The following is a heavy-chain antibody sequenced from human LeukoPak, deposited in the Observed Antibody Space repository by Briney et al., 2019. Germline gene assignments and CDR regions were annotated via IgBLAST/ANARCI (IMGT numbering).Heavy chain of an antibody. CDR2: ISSSSSTI. Sequence: GGSLRLSCAASGFPFNSYWMTWVRQAPGKGLEWVSYISSSSSTIYYADSVKGRFTISRDNPKNSLYLQMNSLRAEDTAVYYCASTYSDNYYYGMDVWGQGTTVTVSS. D-gene: IGHD6-13*01. J-gene: IGHJ6*02. V-gene: IGHV3-48*04. CDR3: ASTYSDNYYYGMDV. CDR1: GFPFNSYW.